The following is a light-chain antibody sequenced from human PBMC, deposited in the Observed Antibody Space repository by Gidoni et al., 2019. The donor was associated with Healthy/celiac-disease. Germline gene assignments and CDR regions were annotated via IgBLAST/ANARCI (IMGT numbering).Light chain of an antibody. CDR2: DAS. J-gene: IGKJ1*01. CDR1: QSVSSY. Sequence: EIVLTQSPATLSLSPGERATRSCRASQSVSSYLAWYQQKPGQAPRLLIYDASNRATGIPARFSGSGSGTDFTLTISSLEPEDFAVYYCQQRSNWPTWTFXXXTQVEIK. CDR3: QQRSNWPTWT. V-gene: IGKV3-11*01.